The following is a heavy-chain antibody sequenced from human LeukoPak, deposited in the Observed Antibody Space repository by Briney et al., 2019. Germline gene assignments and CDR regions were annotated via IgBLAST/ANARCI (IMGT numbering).Heavy chain of an antibody. CDR3: ARANSGSYYSSGMDV. CDR2: IWYDGSNK. Sequence: GGSLRLSCAASGFTFSSYGMHWVRQAPGKGLEWVAVIWYDGSNKYYADSVKGRFTISGDNSKNTLYLQMNSLRAEDTAVYYCARANSGSYYSSGMDVWGQGTTVTVSS. CDR1: GFTFSSYG. V-gene: IGHV3-33*01. J-gene: IGHJ6*02. D-gene: IGHD1-26*01.